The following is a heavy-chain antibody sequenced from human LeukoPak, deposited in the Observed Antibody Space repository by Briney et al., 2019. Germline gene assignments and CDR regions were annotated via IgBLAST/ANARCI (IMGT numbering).Heavy chain of an antibody. Sequence: SETLSLTCTISGGSISSSYWSWIRQPPGKGLEWIGYTYNSGSTNYNPSLKSRVTMSIDTSKNQFSLKLTSVTAADTATYYCARETSLAGFASGLGFDYWGQGILVAVSS. V-gene: IGHV4-59*01. J-gene: IGHJ4*02. CDR1: GGSISSSY. CDR3: ARETSLAGFASGLGFDY. CDR2: TYNSGST. D-gene: IGHD6-19*01.